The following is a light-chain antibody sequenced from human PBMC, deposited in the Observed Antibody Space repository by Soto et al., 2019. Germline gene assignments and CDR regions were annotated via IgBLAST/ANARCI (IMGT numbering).Light chain of an antibody. CDR2: AAS. V-gene: IGKV1-27*01. Sequence: DIQMTQSPSSLSASVGDRVTITCRASQGISNYLAWYQQKPGKVPKLLIYAASTLQSGVPSRFSGSGSGTNFTLTISSLKPEDVATNYCQKNNSPLWTFGQGTKVEIK. J-gene: IGKJ1*01. CDR3: QKNNSPLWT. CDR1: QGISNY.